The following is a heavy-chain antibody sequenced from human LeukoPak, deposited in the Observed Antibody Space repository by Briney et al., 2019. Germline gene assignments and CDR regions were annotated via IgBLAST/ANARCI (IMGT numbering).Heavy chain of an antibody. CDR2: IYWDDDK. CDR3: AHLYYYDSSGYGPFDY. V-gene: IGHV2-5*02. D-gene: IGHD3-22*01. J-gene: IGHJ4*02. Sequence: SGPTLVKPTQTLTLTCTFSGFSLSTSGVGVGWIRQPPGKALEWLALIYWDDDKLYSPSLKSRLTITKDTSKNQVVLTMTNMDPVDTATYYCAHLYYYDSSGYGPFDYWGQGTLVTVSS. CDR1: GFSLSTSGVG.